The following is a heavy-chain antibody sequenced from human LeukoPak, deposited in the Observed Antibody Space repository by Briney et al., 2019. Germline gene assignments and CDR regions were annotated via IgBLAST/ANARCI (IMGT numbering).Heavy chain of an antibody. CDR2: ISGTAGGT. CDR1: GFSFSNYA. CDR3: ARHNSWLSLYYFDF. J-gene: IGHJ4*02. V-gene: IGHV3-23*01. Sequence: GGSLRLSCAASGFSFSNYAMSWVRQAPGKGLEWVSGISGTAGGTYYADSVKGRFTISRDNSKNTLYLQMNSLRAEDTAVYYCARHNSWLSLYYFDFWGQGTLVTVSS. D-gene: IGHD6-13*01.